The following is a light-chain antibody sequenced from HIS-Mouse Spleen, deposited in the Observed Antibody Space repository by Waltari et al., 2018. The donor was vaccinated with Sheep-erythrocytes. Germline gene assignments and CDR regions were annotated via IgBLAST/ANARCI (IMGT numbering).Light chain of an antibody. Sequence: QSALTQPRSVSGSPGQSVTISCTGTSSDVGGYNYVSWYQQHPGKAPKIMIYDVSKRPSGVPDRFSGSKSGNTASLTISELQAEDEADYYCCSYAGSYNHVFATGTKVTVL. V-gene: IGLV2-11*01. J-gene: IGLJ1*01. CDR1: SSDVGGYNY. CDR3: CSYAGSYNHV. CDR2: DVS.